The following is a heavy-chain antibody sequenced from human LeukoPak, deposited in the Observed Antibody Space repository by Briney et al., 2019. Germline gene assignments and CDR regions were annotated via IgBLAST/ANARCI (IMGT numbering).Heavy chain of an antibody. CDR3: ARGKDGYNFDY. J-gene: IGHJ4*02. V-gene: IGHV4-34*01. Sequence: SETLSLTCAVYGGSFSGYYWSWIRQPPGKGLEWIGEINHSGSTNYNPSLKSRVTISVDTSKNQFSLKLSSVTAADTAVYYCARGKDGYNFDYWGQGTLVTVSS. CDR1: GGSFSGYY. CDR2: INHSGST. D-gene: IGHD5-24*01.